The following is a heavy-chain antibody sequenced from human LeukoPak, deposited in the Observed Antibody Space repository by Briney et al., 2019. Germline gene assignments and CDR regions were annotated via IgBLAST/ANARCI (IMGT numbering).Heavy chain of an antibody. V-gene: IGHV1-2*02. CDR3: ATGLQYGLWGVPYFYYMHA. D-gene: IGHD3-10*01. J-gene: IGHJ6*03. CDR1: GYDFTGYY. Sequence: ASVKVSCKASGYDFTGYYVHWVRQAPGHGFEWMGWVNPRNGGTHYAQNFQGRVTITGDTSITTAYMELGSLTSDDTAVYYCATGLQYGLWGVPYFYYMHAWGKGSTVTVSS. CDR2: VNPRNGGT.